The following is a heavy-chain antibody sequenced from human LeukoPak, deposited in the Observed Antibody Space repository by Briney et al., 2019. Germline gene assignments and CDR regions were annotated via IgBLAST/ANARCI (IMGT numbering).Heavy chain of an antibody. CDR3: ARGPYCSGGSCYSGSSYYYYYGMDV. CDR2: INHSGST. Sequence: SETLSLTCAVYGGSFSGYYWSWIRQPPGKGLEWIGEINHSGSTNYNPSLKSRVTISVDTSKNQFSLKLSSVTAADTAVYYCARGPYCSGGSCYSGSSYYYYYGMDVWGKGTTVTVSS. J-gene: IGHJ6*04. D-gene: IGHD2-15*01. V-gene: IGHV4-34*01. CDR1: GGSFSGYY.